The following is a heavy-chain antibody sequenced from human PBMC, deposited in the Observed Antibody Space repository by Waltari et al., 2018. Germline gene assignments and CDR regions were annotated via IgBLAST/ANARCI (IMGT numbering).Heavy chain of an antibody. Sequence: EVQVVESGGGLVQPGGSLRLSCVAAGFTFSNYWMCWVRQATGKGLEWVANIKPEGSEKNHVDSVKGRFTISRDNAKNSLYLQMNSLRAEDTAVYYCVQGGFYYADWGQGTLVTVSS. V-gene: IGHV3-7*01. CDR3: VQGGFYYAD. CDR1: GFTFSNYW. CDR2: IKPEGSEK. J-gene: IGHJ4*02. D-gene: IGHD3-10*01.